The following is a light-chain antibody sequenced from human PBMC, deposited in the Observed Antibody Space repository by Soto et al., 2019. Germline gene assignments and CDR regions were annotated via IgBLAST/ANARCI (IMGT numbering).Light chain of an antibody. CDR2: GNV. CDR3: QYYENSLSGYV. V-gene: IGLV1-40*01. J-gene: IGLJ1*01. CDR1: SSNIGTGYD. Sequence: QSVLTQPPSVSGAPGRRVTISCTGSSSNIGTGYDVHWYQQLPGTAPKLLIFGNVNRPSGVPDRFSGYKSGTSASLAITGLQAEDEADYYCQYYENSLSGYVFGTGTKVTVL.